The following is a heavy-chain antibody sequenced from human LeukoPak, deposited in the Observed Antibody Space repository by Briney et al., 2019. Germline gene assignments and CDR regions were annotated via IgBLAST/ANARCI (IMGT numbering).Heavy chain of an antibody. CDR1: GFTFSSYA. CDR3: ARAVLGGSYYGYFDY. CDR2: ISYDGSNK. J-gene: IGHJ4*02. D-gene: IGHD1-26*01. V-gene: IGHV3-30*07. Sequence: GGSLRLSCAASGFTFSSYAMHWVRQAPGKGLEWVAVISYDGSNKYYADSVKGRLTISRDNAKNSLYLQMNSLRAEDTAVYYCARAVLGGSYYGYFDYWGQGTLVTVSS.